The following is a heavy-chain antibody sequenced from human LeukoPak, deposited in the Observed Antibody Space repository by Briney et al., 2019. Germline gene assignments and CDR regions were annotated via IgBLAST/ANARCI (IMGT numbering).Heavy chain of an antibody. J-gene: IGHJ6*02. D-gene: IGHD3-10*01. CDR2: INPNSGGT. Sequence: ASVKVSCKASGYTFTGYYMHWVRQAPGQGLEWMGWINPNSGGTNYAQKFQGRVTMTRDTSISTAYMELSRLRSDDTAVYYCARGGWVNDDSGALFGMDVWGQGTTVTVSS. V-gene: IGHV1-2*02. CDR3: ARGGWVNDDSGALFGMDV. CDR1: GYTFTGYY.